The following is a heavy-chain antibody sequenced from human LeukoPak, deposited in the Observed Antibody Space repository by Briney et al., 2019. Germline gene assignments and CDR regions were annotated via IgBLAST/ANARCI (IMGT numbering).Heavy chain of an antibody. CDR3: ARGAARDAFDI. CDR1: GGSISSYY. J-gene: IGHJ3*02. V-gene: IGHV4-59*01. CDR2: IYYSGST. Sequence: SETLSLTCTVSGGSISSYYWSWIRQPPGKGLEWIGYIYYSGSTNYNPSLKSRVTISVDTSKNQFSLKPSSVTAADTAVYYCARGAARDAFDIWGQGTMVTVSS. D-gene: IGHD6-6*01.